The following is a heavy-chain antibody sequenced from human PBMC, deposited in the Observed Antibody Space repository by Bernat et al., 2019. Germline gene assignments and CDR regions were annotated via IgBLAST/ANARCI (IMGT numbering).Heavy chain of an antibody. J-gene: IGHJ4*02. D-gene: IGHD2-2*01. V-gene: IGHV3-7*03. CDR3: AREGVVVPAAWVDY. CDR2: IKQDGSEE. CDR1: GFTFSSYS. Sequence: EVQLVESGGGLVKPGGSLRLSCAASGFTFSSYSMNWVRQAPGKGLKWVAAIKQDGSEEYYVDSVKGRFTISRDNAKNSLHLQMNSLRAEDTAVYYCAREGVVVPAAWVDYWGQGTLVTVSS.